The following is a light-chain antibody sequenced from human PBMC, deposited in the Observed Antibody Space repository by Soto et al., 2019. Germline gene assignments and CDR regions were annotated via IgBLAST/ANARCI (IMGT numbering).Light chain of an antibody. CDR1: QSISTY. CDR3: QQSYNNPTT. J-gene: IGKJ2*01. Sequence: DIQMTQSPSSLSSSLGDRVTITCRASQSISTYLNWYQQKPGKAPNLLIYGASSLQSGVPSRFSGSGSGTEFTLTISSLQPGDFATYYCQQSYNNPTTFGQGTKV. V-gene: IGKV1-39*01. CDR2: GAS.